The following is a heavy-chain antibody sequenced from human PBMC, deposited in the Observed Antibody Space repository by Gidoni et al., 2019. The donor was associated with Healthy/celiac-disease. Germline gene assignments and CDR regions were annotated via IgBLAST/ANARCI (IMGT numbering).Heavy chain of an antibody. J-gene: IGHJ4*02. CDR2: ISRSSSYI. Sequence: EVQLVESGGGLVKPGGSLRLSCAASGSPFSSYSMNWVRQAPGKGLAWVASISRSSSYIYYADSVKGRFTISRDNAKNSLYLQMNSLRAEDTAVYYCARPEYSYGTYFDYWGQGTLVTVSS. CDR3: ARPEYSYGTYFDY. V-gene: IGHV3-21*01. D-gene: IGHD5-18*01. CDR1: GSPFSSYS.